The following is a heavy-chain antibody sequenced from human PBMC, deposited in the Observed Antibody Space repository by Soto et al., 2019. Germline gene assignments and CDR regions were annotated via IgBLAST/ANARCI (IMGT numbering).Heavy chain of an antibody. CDR1: GGSISSYY. D-gene: IGHD5-12*01. J-gene: IGHJ4*02. V-gene: IGHV4-59*12. CDR3: AAGGGLPRYY. CDR2: IYYSGST. Sequence: SETLSLTCTVSGGSISSYYWSWIRQPPGKGLEWIGYIYYSGSTNYNPSLKSRVTISIDTSKNQFSLKLSSVTAADTAVYYCAAGGGLPRYYWGQGTLVTVSS.